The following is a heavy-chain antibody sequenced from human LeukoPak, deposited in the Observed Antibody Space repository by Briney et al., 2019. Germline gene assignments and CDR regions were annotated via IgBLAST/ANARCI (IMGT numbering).Heavy chain of an antibody. CDR2: IRSKTHGETI. CDR3: ATEVIIAVTGNDH. CDR1: GFTFSNVW. J-gene: IGHJ4*02. Sequence: GGSLRLSCAASGFTFSNVWMNWVRQAPGKGLEWVGRIRSKTHGETIDYAAPVRGRFTISRDDSKNTLYLQLNSLKTEDTAVYYCATEVIIAVTGNDHWGQGSLVTVSS. D-gene: IGHD6-19*01. V-gene: IGHV3-15*07.